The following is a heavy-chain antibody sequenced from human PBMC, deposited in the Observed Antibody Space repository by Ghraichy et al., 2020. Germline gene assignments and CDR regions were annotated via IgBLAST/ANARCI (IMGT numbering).Heavy chain of an antibody. CDR1: GFTFDDYA. CDR3: ATGLTQNWNYPVDY. CDR2: ISWNSGSI. J-gene: IGHJ4*02. D-gene: IGHD1-7*01. Sequence: GGSLRLSCAASGFTFDDYAMHWVRQAPGKGLEWVSGISWNSGSIGYADSVKGRFTISRDNAKNSLYLQMNSLRAEDTALYYCATGLTQNWNYPVDYWGQGTLVTVSS. V-gene: IGHV3-9*01.